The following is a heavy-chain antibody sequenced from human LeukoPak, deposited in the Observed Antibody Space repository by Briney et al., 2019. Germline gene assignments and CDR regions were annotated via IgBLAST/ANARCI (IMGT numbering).Heavy chain of an antibody. Sequence: GGSLRLSCAASGFTFSSYAMHWVRQAPGKGLEWVAVISYDGSNKYYADSVKGRFTISRDNSKNTLYLQMNSLRAEDTAVYYCARDIASGLAYWGQGTLVTVSS. CDR2: ISYDGSNK. CDR1: GFTFSSYA. D-gene: IGHD2-21*01. V-gene: IGHV3-30-3*01. CDR3: ARDIASGLAY. J-gene: IGHJ4*02.